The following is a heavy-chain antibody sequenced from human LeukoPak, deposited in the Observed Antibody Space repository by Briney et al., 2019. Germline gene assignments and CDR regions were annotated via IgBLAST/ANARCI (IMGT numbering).Heavy chain of an antibody. Sequence: PGGSLRLSCAASGFTFSSYAINRVRQAPGKGLEWVSGISGSGDSTYYADSVKGRFTISTDNSKNTLYLQMNSLRAEDTAVYYCAKPDSGDYPFDYWGQGTLVTVSS. CDR2: ISGSGDST. CDR3: AKPDSGDYPFDY. CDR1: GFTFSSYA. D-gene: IGHD4-17*01. V-gene: IGHV3-23*01. J-gene: IGHJ4*02.